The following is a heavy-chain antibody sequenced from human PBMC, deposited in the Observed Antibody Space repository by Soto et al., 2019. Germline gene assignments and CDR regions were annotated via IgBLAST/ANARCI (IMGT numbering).Heavy chain of an antibody. CDR3: ARGSSSWYFDYDYGLNV. Sequence: ASVKVSCKTSGYIFTSHHINWVRQAPGQGLEWMGWITAYNGNANYAQKFQGRVTMTTDTSTSTAYMEVRTLRSDDTAVYYCARGSSSWYFDYDYGLNVWGQGTTVTVSS. CDR1: GYIFTSHH. V-gene: IGHV1-18*01. J-gene: IGHJ6*02. CDR2: ITAYNGNA. D-gene: IGHD6-13*01.